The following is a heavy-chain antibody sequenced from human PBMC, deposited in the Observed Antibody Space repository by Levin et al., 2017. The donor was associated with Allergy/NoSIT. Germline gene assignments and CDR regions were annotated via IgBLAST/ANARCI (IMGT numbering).Heavy chain of an antibody. CDR2: IGTAGDT. Sequence: QASETLSLTCAASGFTFSTYDMHWVRQPTGKGLEWVSAIGTAGDTYYPGSTRGRFTLSRENGRNSLHLQMNSLRAEDTAMYYCARGSGTLFDYWGQGPLVTVSS. CDR3: ARGSGTLFDY. D-gene: IGHD3/OR15-3a*01. CDR1: GFTFSTYD. J-gene: IGHJ4*02. V-gene: IGHV3-13*01.